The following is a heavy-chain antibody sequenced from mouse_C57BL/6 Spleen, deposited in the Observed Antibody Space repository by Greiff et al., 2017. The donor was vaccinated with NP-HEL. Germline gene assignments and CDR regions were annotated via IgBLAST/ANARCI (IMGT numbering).Heavy chain of an antibody. Sequence: EVKLMESGPGLVKPSQSLSLTCSVTGYSITSGYYWNWIRQFPGNKLEWMGYISYDGSNNYNPSLKNRISITRDTSKNQFFLKLNSVTTEDTATYYCARGEGDFDYWGQGTTLTVSS. CDR3: ARGEGDFDY. CDR1: GYSITSGYY. V-gene: IGHV3-6*01. J-gene: IGHJ2*01. CDR2: ISYDGSN.